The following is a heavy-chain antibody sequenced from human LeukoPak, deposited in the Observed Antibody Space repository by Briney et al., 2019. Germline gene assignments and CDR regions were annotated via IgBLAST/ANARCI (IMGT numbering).Heavy chain of an antibody. Sequence: SQTLSLTCALSGDIVSSNSAAWNWIRQSPSRGLEWLVRTYYRSKWYNDYAVSVKSRITINPDTSKNQFSLQLNSVTPEDTAVYYCARGHGAVTARVFDYWGQGTLVTVSS. CDR2: TYYRSKWYN. J-gene: IGHJ4*02. CDR3: ARGHGAVTARVFDY. D-gene: IGHD2-21*02. CDR1: GDIVSSNSAA. V-gene: IGHV6-1*01.